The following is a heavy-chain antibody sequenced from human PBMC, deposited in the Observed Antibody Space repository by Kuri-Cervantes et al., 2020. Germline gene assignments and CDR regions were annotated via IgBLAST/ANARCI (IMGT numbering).Heavy chain of an antibody. J-gene: IGHJ5*02. D-gene: IGHD3-10*01. CDR2: INHSGST. CDR3: ARRPVYYYGSGSYRGWFDP. V-gene: IGHV4-34*01. Sequence: SETLSLTCTVSGGSISGYYWSWIRQPPGKGLEWIGEINHSGSTNYNPSLKSRVTISVDTSKNQFSLKLSSVTAADTAVYYCARRPVYYYGSGSYRGWFDPWGQGTLVTVSS. CDR1: GGSISGYY.